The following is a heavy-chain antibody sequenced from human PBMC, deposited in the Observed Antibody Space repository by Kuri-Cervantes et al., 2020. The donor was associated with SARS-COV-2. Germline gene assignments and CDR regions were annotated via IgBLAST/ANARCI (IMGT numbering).Heavy chain of an antibody. CDR1: GFTFSSYW. J-gene: IGHJ6*02. CDR2: INSDGSST. V-gene: IGHV3-74*01. D-gene: IGHD3-9*01. CDR3: ARSFEGWDV. Sequence: GESLKISCAASGFTFSSYWMHWVRQAPGQGLVWVSRINSDGSSTSYADSVKGRFTISRDNSKNTLYLQMDSLRAEDTAVYYCARSFEGWDVWGQGTTVTVSS.